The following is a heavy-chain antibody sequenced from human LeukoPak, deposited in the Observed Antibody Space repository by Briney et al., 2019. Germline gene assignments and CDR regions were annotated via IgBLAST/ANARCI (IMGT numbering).Heavy chain of an antibody. CDR2: INRDGSEK. Sequence: GGSLRLSCAATGLIFSNYWMSWVRQAPGKGLEWVANINRDGSEKYYVDSVKGRFTISGDNAKNSLYLQMNSLRGEDTAVYYCTRGGITMIRGVIRGNHFDSWGQGTLVTVSS. D-gene: IGHD3-10*01. V-gene: IGHV3-7*03. J-gene: IGHJ4*02. CDR3: TRGGITMIRGVIRGNHFDS. CDR1: GLIFSNYW.